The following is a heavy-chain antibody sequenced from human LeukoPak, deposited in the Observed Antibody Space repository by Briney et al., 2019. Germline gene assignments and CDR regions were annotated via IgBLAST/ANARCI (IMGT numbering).Heavy chain of an antibody. V-gene: IGHV1-8*01. CDR2: MNPNSGNT. J-gene: IGHJ6*03. CDR1: GYTFTSYD. Sequence: ASVKVSCKASGYTFTSYDINWVRQATGQGHEWMGWMNPNSGNTGYAQKFQGRVTMTRNTSISTAYMELSSLRSEDTAVYYCAIRYGSGEKYYYYYYMDVWGKGTTVTVSS. D-gene: IGHD3-10*01. CDR3: AIRYGSGEKYYYYYYMDV.